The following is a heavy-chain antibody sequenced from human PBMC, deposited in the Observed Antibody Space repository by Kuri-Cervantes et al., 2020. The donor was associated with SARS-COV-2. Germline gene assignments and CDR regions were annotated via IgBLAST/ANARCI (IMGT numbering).Heavy chain of an antibody. V-gene: IGHV3-7*01. J-gene: IGHJ4*02. CDR3: ASERAGPRGGFDS. D-gene: IGHD2-15*01. CDR2: IKHDGSET. Sequence: GGSLRLSCEASGLTFSSSWMGWVRQAPGKGLEWVANIKHDGSETHYVDSVKGRFTTSRDNAKNLLYLQMNSLRADDTAVYYCASERAGPRGGFDSWGPGTLVTVSS. CDR1: GLTFSSSW.